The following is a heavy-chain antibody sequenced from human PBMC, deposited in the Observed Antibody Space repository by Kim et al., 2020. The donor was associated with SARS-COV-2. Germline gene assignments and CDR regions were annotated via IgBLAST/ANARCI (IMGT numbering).Heavy chain of an antibody. J-gene: IGHJ4*02. Sequence: PSLKSRVTISIDTSRNQFSLKLSSVTAADTAVYYCARGGIMVRGNSYFDYWGQGTLVTVSS. CDR3: ARGGIMVRGNSYFDY. V-gene: IGHV4-59*09. D-gene: IGHD3-10*01.